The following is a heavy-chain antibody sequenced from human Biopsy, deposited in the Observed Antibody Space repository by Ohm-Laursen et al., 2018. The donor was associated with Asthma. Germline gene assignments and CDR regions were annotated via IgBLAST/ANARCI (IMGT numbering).Heavy chain of an antibody. CDR3: AKSADYYNSTDYLDF. D-gene: IGHD3-22*01. CDR2: ISWNSGNI. Sequence: LRLSCSASGFSFDDCAMHWVRQAPGKGLEWVSSISWNSGNIDYAVSVKGRFTISRDNAKNSLYLQMQSLRPEDTAFYYCAKSADYYNSTDYLDFWGRGTLVTVSS. CDR1: GFSFDDCA. V-gene: IGHV3-9*01. J-gene: IGHJ4*01.